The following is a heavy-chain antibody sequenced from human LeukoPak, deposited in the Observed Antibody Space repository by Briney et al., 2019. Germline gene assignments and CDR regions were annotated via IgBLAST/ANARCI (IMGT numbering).Heavy chain of an antibody. V-gene: IGHV2-5*01. CDR2: IYWNDDK. D-gene: IGHD3-22*01. J-gene: IGHJ5*02. CDR1: GFSLSTSGVG. CDR3: AHRHGTYHYDSSGYKDNWFDP. Sequence: SGPTLVKPTQTLTLTCTFSGFSLSTSGVGVGWIRQPPGKALEWLALIYWNDDKRYSPSLKSRLTITKDTSKNQVVLTMTNMDPVDTATYYCAHRHGTYHYDSSGYKDNWFDPWGQGTLVTVSS.